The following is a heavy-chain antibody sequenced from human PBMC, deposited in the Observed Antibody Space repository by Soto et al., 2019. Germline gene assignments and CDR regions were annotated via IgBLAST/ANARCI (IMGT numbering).Heavy chain of an antibody. CDR3: ARVKFAGRGGFDY. D-gene: IGHD2-15*01. CDR1: GYSISLGYY. Sequence: SVTLSLTCAVSGYSISLGYYWDWIRQPPGKGLEWIGSIYHSGNTYYNPSLKSRVSISLDTSKNHFSLELTSVTAADTAVYYCARVKFAGRGGFDYWGLGTLVTV. CDR2: IYHSGNT. J-gene: IGHJ4*02. V-gene: IGHV4-38-2*01.